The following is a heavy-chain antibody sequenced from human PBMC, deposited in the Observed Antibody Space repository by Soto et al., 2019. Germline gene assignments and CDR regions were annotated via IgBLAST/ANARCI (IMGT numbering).Heavy chain of an antibody. Sequence: SVKVSCKASGGTFSSYTISWVRQAPGQGLEWMGRIIPILGIANYAQKFQGRVTITADKSTSTAYMELSSLRSEDTAVYYCARSGLSSSPRDYWGQGTLVTVSS. V-gene: IGHV1-69*02. J-gene: IGHJ4*02. CDR2: IIPILGIA. CDR1: GGTFSSYT. D-gene: IGHD6-13*01. CDR3: ARSGLSSSPRDY.